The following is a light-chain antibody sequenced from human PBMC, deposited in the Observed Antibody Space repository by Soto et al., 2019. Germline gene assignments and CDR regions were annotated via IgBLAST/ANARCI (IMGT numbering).Light chain of an antibody. J-gene: IGLJ3*02. CDR2: ENN. Sequence: QSALTQPPSVSAAPGRTVTISCSGSSSNIENNYVSWYQHLPGTAPKLLIYENNKRRSGIPDRFSGSKSGTSATLGITGLQTGDEADYYCVTWDTSLSAGVFGGGTKLTVL. CDR3: VTWDTSLSAGV. CDR1: SSNIENNY. V-gene: IGLV1-51*02.